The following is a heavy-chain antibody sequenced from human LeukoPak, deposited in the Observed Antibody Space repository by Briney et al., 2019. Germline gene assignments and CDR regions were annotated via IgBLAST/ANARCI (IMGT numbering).Heavy chain of an antibody. V-gene: IGHV3-53*01. J-gene: IGHJ4*02. CDR2: IKSDGTT. Sequence: GGSLRLSCAASGLTVSSNHMSWVRQAPGKGLEWVSLIKSDGTTEYADSVKGRFTISRDNSKNTLFLQMNILRVEDTAVYYCARLRRGYWGRGTPVTVSS. CDR1: GLTVSSNH. CDR3: ARLRRGY.